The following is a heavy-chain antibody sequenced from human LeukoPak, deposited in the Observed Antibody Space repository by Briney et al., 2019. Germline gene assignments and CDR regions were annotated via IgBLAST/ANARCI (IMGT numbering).Heavy chain of an antibody. V-gene: IGHV4-30-2*01. CDR3: ARDLKEGNIAVAGTWGY. D-gene: IGHD6-19*01. J-gene: IGHJ4*02. CDR1: GGSISSGGYY. CDR2: IYHSGST. Sequence: PSQTLSLTCTVSGGSISSGGYYWSWIRQPPGKGLEWIGYIYHSGSTYYNPSLKSRVTISVDRSKNQFSLKLSSVTAADTAVYYCARDLKEGNIAVAGTWGYWGQGTLVTVSS.